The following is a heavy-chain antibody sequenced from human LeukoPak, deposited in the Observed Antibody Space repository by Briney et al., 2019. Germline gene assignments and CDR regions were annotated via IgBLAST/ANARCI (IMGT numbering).Heavy chain of an antibody. J-gene: IGHJ5*02. CDR1: GGSISSGGYY. CDR3: AKSHCSGGSCYSRNWFDP. D-gene: IGHD2-15*01. CDR2: IDYSGST. V-gene: IGHV4-61*08. Sequence: SQTLSLTCTVSGGSISSGGYYWSWIRQPPGKGLEWIGYIDYSGSTNYNPSLKSRVTISVDTSKNQFSLEVSSVTAADTAVYYCAKSHCSGGSCYSRNWFDPWGQGTLVTVSS.